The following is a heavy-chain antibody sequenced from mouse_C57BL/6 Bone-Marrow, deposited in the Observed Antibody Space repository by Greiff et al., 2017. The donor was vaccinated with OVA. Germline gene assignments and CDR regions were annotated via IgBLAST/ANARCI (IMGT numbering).Heavy chain of an antibody. CDR1: GFSFNTYA. CDR2: IRSKSNNYAT. D-gene: IGHD4-1*01. Sequence: EVKLMESGGGLVQPKGSLKLSCAASGFSFNTYAMNWVRQAPGKGLEWVARIRSKSNNYATYYADSVKDRFTISRDDSESMLYLQMNNLKTEDTAMYYCVRHAANWDYFDYWGQGTTLTVSS. CDR3: VRHAANWDYFDY. V-gene: IGHV10-1*01. J-gene: IGHJ2*01.